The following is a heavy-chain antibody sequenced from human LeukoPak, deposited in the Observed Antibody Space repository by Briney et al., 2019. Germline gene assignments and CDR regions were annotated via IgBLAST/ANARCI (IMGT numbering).Heavy chain of an antibody. CDR1: GYTFTGYY. J-gene: IGHJ4*02. CDR3: ARESGIWKMTTVATLDY. Sequence: GASVKVSCKASGYTFTGYYMHWVRQAPEQGLEWMGWINPNSGGTNYAQKFQGRVTMTRDTSISTAYMELSRLRSDDTAVYYCARESGIWKMTTVATLDYWGQGTLVTVSS. CDR2: INPNSGGT. V-gene: IGHV1-2*02. D-gene: IGHD4-11*01.